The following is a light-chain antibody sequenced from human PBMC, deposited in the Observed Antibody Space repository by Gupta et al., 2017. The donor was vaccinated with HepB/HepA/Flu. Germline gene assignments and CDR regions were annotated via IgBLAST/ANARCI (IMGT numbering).Light chain of an antibody. J-gene: IGLJ1*01. CDR3: SSYTSSSTLI. V-gene: IGLV2-14*03. CDR2: DVS. Sequence: QSALTHPASVSGSPGQSITISCTGTSSDVGGYNYVSWYQQHPGKAPKLMMYDVSNRPSGVSNRFSGSKSGNTASLTISGLQAEDEADDYCSSYTSSSTLIFGTGTKVTVL. CDR1: SSDVGGYNY.